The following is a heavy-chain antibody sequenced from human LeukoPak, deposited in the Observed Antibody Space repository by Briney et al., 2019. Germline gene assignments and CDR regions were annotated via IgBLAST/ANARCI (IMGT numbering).Heavy chain of an antibody. V-gene: IGHV1-46*01. J-gene: IGHJ4*02. CDR1: GYTFTSYY. D-gene: IGHD3-22*01. Sequence: ASVKVSCKASGYTFTSYYIHWVRQAPGQGLEWMGIINPSGGSTSYAQKFQGRVTMTRDTSTSTVYMELSSLRSEDTAVYYCARTASLTMIVVVTNQSLFDYWGQGTLVTVSS. CDR3: ARTASLTMIVVVTNQSLFDY. CDR2: INPSGGST.